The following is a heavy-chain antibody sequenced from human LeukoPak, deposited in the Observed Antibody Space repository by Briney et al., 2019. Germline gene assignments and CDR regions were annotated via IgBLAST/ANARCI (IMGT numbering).Heavy chain of an antibody. Sequence: GGSQRLSCAASGFTFSSYAMHWVRQAPGKGLEWVAVISYDGSNKYYADSVKGRLTISRDNSKNTLYLQMNSLRAEDTAVYYCATNPYCSGGSCFRLYYYYYYTDVWGKGTTVTVSS. CDR1: GFTFSSYA. J-gene: IGHJ6*03. D-gene: IGHD2-15*01. CDR2: ISYDGSNK. V-gene: IGHV3-30*01. CDR3: ATNPYCSGGSCFRLYYYYYYTDV.